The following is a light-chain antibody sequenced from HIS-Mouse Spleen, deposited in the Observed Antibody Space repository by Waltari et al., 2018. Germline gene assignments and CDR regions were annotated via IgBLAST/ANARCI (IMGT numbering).Light chain of an antibody. CDR2: GAS. CDR3: QQYNNWPPLT. J-gene: IGKJ4*01. CDR1: QSVSSN. V-gene: IGKV3-15*01. Sequence: EIVTTQSPATLSVSPGDRATLPCRASQSVSSNLAWYQQKPGQAPRALIYGASTRATGIPARFSGSGSGTEFTLTISSMQSEDFAVYYCQQYNNWPPLTFGGGTKVEIK.